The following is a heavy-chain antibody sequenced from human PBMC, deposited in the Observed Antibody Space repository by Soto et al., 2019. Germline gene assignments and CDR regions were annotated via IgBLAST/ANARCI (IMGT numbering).Heavy chain of an antibody. D-gene: IGHD6-13*01. V-gene: IGHV4-59*12. Sequence: SETLSLTCTVSGGSISSYYWSWIRQPPGKGLEWIGYIYYSGSTNYNPSLKSRVTISVDTSKNQFSLKLSSVTAADTAVYYCARGGIAAAAPPDYWGKETLVTVP. J-gene: IGHJ4*02. CDR1: GGSISSYY. CDR3: ARGGIAAAAPPDY. CDR2: IYYSGST.